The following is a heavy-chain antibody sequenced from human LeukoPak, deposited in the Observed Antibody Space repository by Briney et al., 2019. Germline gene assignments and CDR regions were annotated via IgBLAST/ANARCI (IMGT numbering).Heavy chain of an antibody. CDR3: ARLPYGDYVDY. CDR2: IYYSGST. Sequence: PSETLSLTCTVSGGSISSYYWSWIRQPPGKGLEWIGYIYYSGSTNYNPSLKSRVTISVDTSKNQFSLKLSSVTAADTAVYYCARLPYGDYVDYWGQGTLVTVSS. V-gene: IGHV4-59*01. J-gene: IGHJ4*02. D-gene: IGHD4-17*01. CDR1: GGSISSYY.